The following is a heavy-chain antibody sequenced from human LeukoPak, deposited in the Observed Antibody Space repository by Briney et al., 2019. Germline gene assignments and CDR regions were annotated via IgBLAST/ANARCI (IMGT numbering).Heavy chain of an antibody. Sequence: GGSLRLSCAASGFTFSSYAMSWVRQAPGKGLEWVSVIYSGGSTHYADSVKGRFTISRDNSKNTLYLQMNSLRAEDTAVYYCARGVITFGGVIVIERSTFDYWGQGTLVTVSS. CDR3: ARGVITFGGVIVIERSTFDY. D-gene: IGHD3-16*02. J-gene: IGHJ4*02. V-gene: IGHV3-53*01. CDR2: IYSGGST. CDR1: GFTFSSYA.